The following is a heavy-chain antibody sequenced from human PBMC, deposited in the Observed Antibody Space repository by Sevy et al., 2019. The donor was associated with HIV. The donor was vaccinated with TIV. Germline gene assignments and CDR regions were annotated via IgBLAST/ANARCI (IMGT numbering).Heavy chain of an antibody. D-gene: IGHD3-9*01. J-gene: IGHJ6*02. CDR3: AKDFTGYNGMDV. Sequence: GGSLRLSCVVSGISFTTSGMHWVRQAPGKGLEWVAVISYHGRDKFYAESVKVRSTISRDNSKNMLYLQMNSLRAEDTAVYYCAKDFTGYNGMDVWGQVTMVTVSS. V-gene: IGHV3-30*18. CDR1: GISFTTSG. CDR2: ISYHGRDK.